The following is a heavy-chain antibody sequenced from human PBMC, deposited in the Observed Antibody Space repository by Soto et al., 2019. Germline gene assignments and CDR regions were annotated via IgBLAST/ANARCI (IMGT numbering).Heavy chain of an antibody. D-gene: IGHD1-1*01. V-gene: IGHV4-30-4*01. CDR1: GGPISSGDYS. CDR3: ASSRCGYTVYDY. J-gene: IGHJ4*02. CDR2: ISYSGST. Sequence: QVQLQESGPGLVKPSPTLSLACPVSGGPISSGDYSWSWIRQARGKGLEWIGYISYSGSTYYNPSLKGRLTISVDTSKNQFSLKLSSVTAADTAVYYCASSRCGYTVYDYWGQGTLFTVSS.